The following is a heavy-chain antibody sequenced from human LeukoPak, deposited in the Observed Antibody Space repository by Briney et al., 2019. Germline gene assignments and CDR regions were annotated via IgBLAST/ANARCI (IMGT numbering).Heavy chain of an antibody. V-gene: IGHV3-33*01. Sequence: GGSPRLSCAASGFTFSSYGMHWVRQAPGKGLEWVAVIWYDGSNKYYADSVKGRFTISRDNSKNTLYLQMNSLRAEDTAVYYCARDRIAVAVGCLDLWGRGTLVTVSS. CDR1: GFTFSSYG. D-gene: IGHD6-19*01. CDR3: ARDRIAVAVGCLDL. J-gene: IGHJ2*01. CDR2: IWYDGSNK.